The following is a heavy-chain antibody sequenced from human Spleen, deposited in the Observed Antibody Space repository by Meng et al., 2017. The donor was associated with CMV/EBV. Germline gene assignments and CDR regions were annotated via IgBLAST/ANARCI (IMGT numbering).Heavy chain of an antibody. CDR2: INHSGST. V-gene: IGHV4-34*01. J-gene: IGHJ6*02. CDR1: GGSFSGYY. D-gene: IGHD2-2*01. Sequence: GSLRLSCAVYGGSFSGYYWSWIRQPPGKGLEWIGEINHSGSTNYNPSRKSRVTIAVDTSKNQFSLKLSSVTAADTAVYYCARGGVVPANYYYYGMDVWGQGTTVTVSS. CDR3: ARGGVVPANYYYYGMDV.